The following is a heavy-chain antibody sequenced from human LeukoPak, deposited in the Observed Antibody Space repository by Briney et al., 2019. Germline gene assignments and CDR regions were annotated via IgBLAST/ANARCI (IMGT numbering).Heavy chain of an antibody. Sequence: GMSLRLSCAASGFTFSSYAMHWVRQAPGKGLEWVAAISYDGADKYYADSVKGRFTISRDNSKNTLYLQMGSLRAEDMAVYYCARSSIVVVSILDYWGQGTLVTVSS. V-gene: IGHV3-30*03. CDR1: GFTFSSYA. J-gene: IGHJ4*02. D-gene: IGHD2-2*01. CDR2: ISYDGADK. CDR3: ARSSIVVVSILDY.